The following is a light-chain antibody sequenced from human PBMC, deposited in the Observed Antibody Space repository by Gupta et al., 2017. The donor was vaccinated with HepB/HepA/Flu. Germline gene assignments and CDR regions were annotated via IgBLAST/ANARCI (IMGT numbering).Light chain of an antibody. J-gene: IGKJ2*01. CDR3: QQYGSSPPYT. CDR1: QSVSSSY. Sequence: EIVLTQSPCTLSLSPGERATLSCRASQSVSSSYLAWYQQKPGQAPRLLIYGASSRATGIPDRFSGSGSGTDFTLTISRREPEDFAVYYCQQYGSSPPYTFGQGTKLEIK. CDR2: GAS. V-gene: IGKV3-20*01.